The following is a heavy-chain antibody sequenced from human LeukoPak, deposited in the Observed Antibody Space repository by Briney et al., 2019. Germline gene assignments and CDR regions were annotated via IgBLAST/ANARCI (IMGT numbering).Heavy chain of an antibody. D-gene: IGHD6-19*01. Sequence: PGGSLRLSCAASGFTVSGNYMSWVRRAPGKGLEWVSIIYSGGATYYADSVKGRFTLSRDNSNNTLYLQMNSLRAEDTAVYYCARDLYSSGWFDYWGQGTLVTVSS. CDR1: GFTVSGNY. J-gene: IGHJ4*02. CDR2: IYSGGAT. V-gene: IGHV3-53*01. CDR3: ARDLYSSGWFDY.